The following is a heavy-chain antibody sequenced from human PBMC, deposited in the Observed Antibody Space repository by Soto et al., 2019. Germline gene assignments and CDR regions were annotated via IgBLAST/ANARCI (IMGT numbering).Heavy chain of an antibody. CDR1: GFTFSSYA. CDR3: AREGIVVVNANSFDI. Sequence: QVQLVESGGGVVQPGRSLRLSCAASGFTFSSYAMHWVRQAPGKGLEWVAVISYDGSNKYYADSVKGRFTISRDNSKNTLYLQMNSLRAEDTAVYYCAREGIVVVNANSFDICGQGTMVTVSS. V-gene: IGHV3-30-3*01. D-gene: IGHD2-21*01. J-gene: IGHJ3*02. CDR2: ISYDGSNK.